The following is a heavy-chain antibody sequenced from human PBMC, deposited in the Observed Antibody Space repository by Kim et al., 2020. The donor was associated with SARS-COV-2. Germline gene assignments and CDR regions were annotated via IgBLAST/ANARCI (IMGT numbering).Heavy chain of an antibody. CDR2: IYYSGST. J-gene: IGHJ4*02. D-gene: IGHD6-6*01. CDR3: ARGASSSSDYFDY. V-gene: IGHV4-59*13. CDR1: GGSISSYY. Sequence: SETLSLTCTVSGGSISSYYWSWIRQPPGKGLEWIGYIYYSGSTNYNPSLKSRVTISVDTSKNQFSLKLSSVTAADTAVYYCARGASSSSDYFDYWGQGTLVTVSS.